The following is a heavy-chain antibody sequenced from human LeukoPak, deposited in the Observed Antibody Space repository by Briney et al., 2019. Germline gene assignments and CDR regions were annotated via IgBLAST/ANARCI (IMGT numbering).Heavy chain of an antibody. CDR1: GGTFSSYA. CDR2: IIPIFGTA. V-gene: IGHV1-69*01. D-gene: IGHD6-19*01. CDR3: ARDGSPGGSIAVAGTDY. Sequence: ASVNVSCKASGGTFSSYAISWVRQAPGQGLEWMGGIIPIFGTANYAQKFQGRVTITADESTSTAYMELSSLRSEDTAVYYCARDGSPGGSIAVAGTDYWGQGTLVTVSS. J-gene: IGHJ4*02.